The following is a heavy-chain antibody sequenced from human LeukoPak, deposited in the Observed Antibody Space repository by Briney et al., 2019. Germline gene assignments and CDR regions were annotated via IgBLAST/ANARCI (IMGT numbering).Heavy chain of an antibody. J-gene: IGHJ5*02. CDR2: ITNDGSGT. Sequence: GGSLRLSCAASGFTFSSHAMSWVRQAPGKGLEWVSHITNDGSGTSYADSVKGRFTISRDNAKYTLYLQMNSLRVEDTAVYYCAKDQGARYFGSGSNWFDPWGQGTLVTVSS. CDR3: AKDQGARYFGSGSNWFDP. V-gene: IGHV3-74*01. CDR1: GFTFSSHA. D-gene: IGHD3-10*01.